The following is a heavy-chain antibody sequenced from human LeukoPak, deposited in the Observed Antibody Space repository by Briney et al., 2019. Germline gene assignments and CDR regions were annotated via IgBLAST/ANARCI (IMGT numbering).Heavy chain of an antibody. V-gene: IGHV4-39*01. D-gene: IGHD6-6*01. J-gene: IGHJ4*02. CDR1: GGSISSSSYY. CDR2: IYYSVST. CDR3: ARQGVSLVRGFDY. Sequence: SETLSLTCTVPGGSISSSSYYWGWIRQPPGKGLEWIGSIYYSVSTYYNPSLKSRVTISVDTSKNQFSLKLSTVSAEVPAVYYCARQGVSLVRGFDYWGQGTLVTVPS.